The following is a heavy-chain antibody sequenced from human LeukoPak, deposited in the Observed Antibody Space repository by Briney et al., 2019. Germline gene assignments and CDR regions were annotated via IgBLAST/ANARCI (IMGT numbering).Heavy chain of an antibody. J-gene: IGHJ4*02. D-gene: IGHD3-22*01. CDR3: ARARQYYDSSGYPDY. V-gene: IGHV4-34*01. Sequence: SETLSLTCAVYGGSFSGYYWSWIRQHPGKGLEWIGEINHSGSTNYNPSLKSRVTISVDTSKNQFSLKLSSVTAADTAVYYCARARQYYDSSGYPDYWGQGTLVTVSS. CDR1: GGSFSGYY. CDR2: INHSGST.